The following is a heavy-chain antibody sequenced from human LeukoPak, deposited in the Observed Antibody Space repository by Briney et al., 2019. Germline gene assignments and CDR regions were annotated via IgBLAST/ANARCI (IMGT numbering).Heavy chain of an antibody. V-gene: IGHV3-9*01. CDR1: GFTFDDYA. D-gene: IGHD5-18*01. J-gene: IGHJ3*02. CDR2: ISWNSGSI. CDR3: AKVDTAMVKGAFDI. Sequence: GRSLRLSCAASGFTFDDYAMHWVRQAPGKGLEWVSGISWNSGSIGYADSVKGRFTISRDNAKNSLYLQMNSLRAEDTALYYCAKVDTAMVKGAFDIWGQGTMVTVSS.